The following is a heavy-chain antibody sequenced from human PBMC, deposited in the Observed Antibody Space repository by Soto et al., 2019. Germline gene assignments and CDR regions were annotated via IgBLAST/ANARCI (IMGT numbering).Heavy chain of an antibody. CDR3: ARGAEGHYYDILTGPYYMDV. CDR2: IWYDGSNK. CDR1: GFTFSSYG. J-gene: IGHJ6*03. D-gene: IGHD3-9*01. Sequence: QVQLVESGGGVVQPGRSLRLSCAASGFTFSSYGMHWVRQAPGKGLEWVAVIWYDGSNKYYADSVKGRFTISRDNSKNTLYLQMNSLRAEDTAVYYCARGAEGHYYDILTGPYYMDVWGKGTTVTVSS. V-gene: IGHV3-33*01.